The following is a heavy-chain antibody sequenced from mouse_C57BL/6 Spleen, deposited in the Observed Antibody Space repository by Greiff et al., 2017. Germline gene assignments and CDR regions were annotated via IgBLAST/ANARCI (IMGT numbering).Heavy chain of an antibody. J-gene: IGHJ4*01. V-gene: IGHV1-82*01. CDR2: IYPGDGDT. Sequence: QVQLQQSGPELVKPGASVKISCKASGYAFSSSWMNWVKQRPGKGLEWIGRIYPGDGDTNYNGKFKGKATLTADKSSSTAYMQISSLTSEDSAVYFCARTKPPYAMDYWGQGTSVTVSS. CDR3: ARTKPPYAMDY. CDR1: GYAFSSSW.